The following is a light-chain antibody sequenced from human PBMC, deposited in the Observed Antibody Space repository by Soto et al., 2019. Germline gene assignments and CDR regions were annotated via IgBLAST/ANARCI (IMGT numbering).Light chain of an antibody. CDR3: SSYTSASTPLV. Sequence: QSALTQPASVSGSPGQSITISCTGTGSDVGGYNYVSWYQQHPGKAPKVMIYDVSNRPSGVSNRFSGSKSGNTASLTISGLQAEDEADYYCSSYTSASTPLVFSGGTKLTVL. CDR2: DVS. V-gene: IGLV2-14*01. CDR1: GSDVGGYNY. J-gene: IGLJ2*01.